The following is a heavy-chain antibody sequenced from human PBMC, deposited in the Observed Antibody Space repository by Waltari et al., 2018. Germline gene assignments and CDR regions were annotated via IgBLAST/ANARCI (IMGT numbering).Heavy chain of an antibody. J-gene: IGHJ4*02. CDR1: GYSFNDYY. V-gene: IGHV1-2*06. CDR2: INPNNGDT. D-gene: IGHD3-22*01. CDR3: ATTGDLYYENSRYGLLGY. Sequence: QVQLVQSGAEVKKPGASVKVSCKASGYSFNDYYINWWRQAPGQGLDWMGRINPNNGDTAYAQRFQGSVTMTRDTSISTAYMELSSLTSDDTAVYYCATTGDLYYENSRYGLLGYWGQGTRVTVSS.